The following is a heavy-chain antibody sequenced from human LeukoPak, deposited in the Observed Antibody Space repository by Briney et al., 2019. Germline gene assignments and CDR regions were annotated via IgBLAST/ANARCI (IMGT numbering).Heavy chain of an antibody. CDR3: ARGYYGSGNYLGFDY. D-gene: IGHD3-10*01. CDR1: GGSISSYY. Sequence: PEALSLTRTVPGGSISSYYWSWIRQPPGKGLGWIGYFYYSGSTNYNPSLKRRVTITVDTSKNQFSLKLSSVTAADTAVYYCARGYYGSGNYLGFDYWGQGTLVTVSS. J-gene: IGHJ4*02. CDR2: FYYSGST. V-gene: IGHV4-59*01.